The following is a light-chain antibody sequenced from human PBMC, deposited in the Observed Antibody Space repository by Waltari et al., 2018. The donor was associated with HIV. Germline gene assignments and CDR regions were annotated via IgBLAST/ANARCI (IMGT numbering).Light chain of an antibody. CDR3: QQYFSLPWT. CDR1: RTVSSASKRKMY. CDR2: WAS. J-gene: IGKJ1*01. Sequence: DIVMTQSPDSLLVSLGERATIDCKSSRTVSSASKRKMYLAWYQRKTGQPPKLLFHWASSRESGVPDRFSASGSGTNFTLTIRSLHAEDVATYFCQQYFSLPWTFGQGTKVEIK. V-gene: IGKV4-1*01.